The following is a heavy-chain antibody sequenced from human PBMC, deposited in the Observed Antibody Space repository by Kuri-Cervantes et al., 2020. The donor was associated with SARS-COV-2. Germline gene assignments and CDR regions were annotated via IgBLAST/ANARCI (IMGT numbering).Heavy chain of an antibody. CDR1: GFTFSSYS. J-gene: IGHJ6*02. V-gene: IGHV3-48*02. CDR3: ARSGRGYYYYGMDV. Sequence: GGSLRLSCAASGFTFSSYSMNWVRQAPGKGLEWVSYISSSSSTIYYADSVKGRFTISRDDAKNSLYLQMNSLRDEDTAVYYCARSGRGYYYYGMDVWGQGTTVTVSS. CDR2: ISSSSSTI. D-gene: IGHD3-10*01.